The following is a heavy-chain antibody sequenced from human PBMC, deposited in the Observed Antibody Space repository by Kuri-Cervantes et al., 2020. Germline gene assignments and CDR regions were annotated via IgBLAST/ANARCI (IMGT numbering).Heavy chain of an antibody. J-gene: IGHJ1*01. D-gene: IGHD4-17*01. V-gene: IGHV1-58*02. Sequence: SVKVSCKASGGTFSSYAISWVRQARGQRLEWIGWIVVGSGNTNYAQKFQERVTISRDMSTSTAYMELSSLRSDDTAVYYCAAATVSRPEYFQHWGQGSLVTVSS. CDR2: IVVGSGNT. CDR3: AAATVSRPEYFQH. CDR1: GGTFSSYA.